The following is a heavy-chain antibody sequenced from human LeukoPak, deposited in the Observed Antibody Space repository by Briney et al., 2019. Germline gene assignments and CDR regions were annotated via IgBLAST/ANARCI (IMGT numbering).Heavy chain of an antibody. CDR3: ARVPRTVVGTKDAKYFQH. CDR1: GGSFSGYY. V-gene: IGHV4-34*01. J-gene: IGHJ1*01. CDR2: INHSGST. Sequence: SETLSLTCAVYGGSFSGYYWNWIRQPPGKGLEWIGEINHSGSTNYNPSLKSRVTISVDTSKNQFSLKLSSVTAADTAVYYCARVPRTVVGTKDAKYFQHWGQGTLVTVSS. D-gene: IGHD6-19*01.